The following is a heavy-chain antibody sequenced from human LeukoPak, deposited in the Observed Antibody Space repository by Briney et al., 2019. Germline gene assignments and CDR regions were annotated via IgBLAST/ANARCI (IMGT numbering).Heavy chain of an antibody. CDR1: GFTFTNYA. D-gene: IGHD2-2*01. CDR3: AKDPDFTSQWSDGFDM. J-gene: IGHJ3*02. CDR2: ISGSGSGT. V-gene: IGHV3-23*01. Sequence: QPGGSLRLSCAASGFTFTNYAMSWVRQAPGKGLEWVSAISGSGSGTFYADSVKGRFTISRDNSKNTLFLQMDRLGGEDTATYYCAKDPDFTSQWSDGFDMWGQGTRVIVSS.